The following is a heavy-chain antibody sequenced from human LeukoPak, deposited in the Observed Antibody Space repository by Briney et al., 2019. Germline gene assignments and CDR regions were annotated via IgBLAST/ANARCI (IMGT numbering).Heavy chain of an antibody. CDR3: ARAVEYYAFSRGYYTAWAMDV. J-gene: IGHJ6*02. D-gene: IGHD3-3*01. Sequence: KPSETLSLTCTVSGGSISSHYWSWIRQPPGKGLEWIGYISCSGSTNYNPSLKSRVTISVDTSKNQFSLKLSSVTAADTAVYYCARAVEYYAFSRGYYTAWAMDVRGQGTTVTVSS. V-gene: IGHV4-59*08. CDR1: GGSISSHY. CDR2: ISCSGST.